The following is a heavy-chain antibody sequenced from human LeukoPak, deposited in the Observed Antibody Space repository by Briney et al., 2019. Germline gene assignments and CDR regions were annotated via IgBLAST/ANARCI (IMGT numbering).Heavy chain of an antibody. V-gene: IGHV4-61*01. Sequence: PSETLSLTCTVSGDSVSSGYYYWSWNRQPPGKGLEWIGNIYYTGSTNYNPSLKSRVTISVDTSKNQFSLKLNSVTAADMAVYYCARNYYDSSGYYLFDAFDIWGQGTMVTVSS. CDR2: IYYTGST. CDR1: GDSVSSGYYY. J-gene: IGHJ3*02. CDR3: ARNYYDSSGYYLFDAFDI. D-gene: IGHD3-22*01.